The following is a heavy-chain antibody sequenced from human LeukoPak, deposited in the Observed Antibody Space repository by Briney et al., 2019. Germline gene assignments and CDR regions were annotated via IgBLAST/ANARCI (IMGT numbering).Heavy chain of an antibody. J-gene: IGHJ5*02. CDR2: IYTSGST. Sequence: GLEWIGRIYTSGSTNYNPSLKSRVTMSVDTSKNQFSLKLSSVTAADTAVYYCARESDYGDAWGQGTLVTVSS. D-gene: IGHD4-17*01. V-gene: IGHV4-4*07. CDR3: ARESDYGDA.